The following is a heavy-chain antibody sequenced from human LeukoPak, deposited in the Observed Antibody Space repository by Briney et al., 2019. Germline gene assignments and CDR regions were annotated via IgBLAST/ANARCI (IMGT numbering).Heavy chain of an antibody. CDR1: GFTFSNYW. V-gene: IGHV3-7*02. CDR2: IKQDGSEK. Sequence: GWSLRLSCATSGFTFSNYWMAWVRQAPGKGLEWVANIKQDGSEKYYVDSVKGRFTLSRDNAKNSLYLQMNSLRVEDTAVYYCATQRSGIFDYWGQGTLVTVSS. D-gene: IGHD1-14*01. CDR3: ATQRSGIFDY. J-gene: IGHJ4*02.